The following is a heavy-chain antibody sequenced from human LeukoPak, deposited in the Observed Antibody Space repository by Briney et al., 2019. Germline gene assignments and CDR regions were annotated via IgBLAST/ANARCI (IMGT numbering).Heavy chain of an antibody. D-gene: IGHD3-10*01. J-gene: IGHJ4*02. CDR1: GFIFSNYA. CDR3: TRGGSVFAYFFDY. CDR2: ISGSGGTT. Sequence: PGGSLRLSCAASGFIFSNYAMTWARLTPGKGLEWASAISGSGGTTYYADSVKGRFTISRDSSTNTLYLQLSSLRAEDTAIYYCTRGGSVFAYFFDYWGQGTLVTVSS. V-gene: IGHV3-23*01.